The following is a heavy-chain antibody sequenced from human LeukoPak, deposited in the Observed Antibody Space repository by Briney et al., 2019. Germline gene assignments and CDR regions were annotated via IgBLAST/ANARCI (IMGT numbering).Heavy chain of an antibody. CDR1: GDTFSSYA. J-gene: IGHJ4*02. Sequence: SVKVSCKASGDTFSSYAISWVRQAPGQGLEWMGRIIPILGIANYAQKFQGRVTITADKSTSTAYMELSSLRSEDTAVYYCARGRGGPYERPPVQDTAMVVDYWGQGTLVTVSS. CDR2: IIPILGIA. V-gene: IGHV1-69*04. CDR3: ARGRGGPYERPPVQDTAMVVDY. D-gene: IGHD5-18*01.